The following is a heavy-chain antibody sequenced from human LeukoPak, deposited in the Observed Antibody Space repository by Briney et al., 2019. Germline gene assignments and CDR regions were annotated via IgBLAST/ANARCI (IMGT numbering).Heavy chain of an antibody. CDR1: GFTFSSYA. V-gene: IGHV3-64*01. J-gene: IGHJ4*02. CDR3: ARANRDSSGNFGSYFDY. D-gene: IGHD3-22*01. Sequence: GGSLRLSCAASGFTFSSYAMHWVRQAPGKGLEYVSAISTNGGSTYYANSVKGRFTISRDNSKNTLYLQMGSLRAEDMAVCYCARANRDSSGNFGSYFDYWGQGTLVTVSS. CDR2: ISTNGGST.